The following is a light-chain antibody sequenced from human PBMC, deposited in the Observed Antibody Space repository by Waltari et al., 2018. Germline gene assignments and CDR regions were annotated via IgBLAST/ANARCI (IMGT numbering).Light chain of an antibody. Sequence: DIVMTQTPLSSPVTLGQPASISCRSSQSLVHDDGHTYLRWLQQRPGQPPRLLIYQISNRFSGVPDRFSGSGAETDFTLKISRVETEDVGVYYCIQITQFPWTFGQGTKVEIK. V-gene: IGKV2-24*01. CDR3: IQITQFPWT. J-gene: IGKJ1*01. CDR2: QIS. CDR1: QSLVHDDGHTY.